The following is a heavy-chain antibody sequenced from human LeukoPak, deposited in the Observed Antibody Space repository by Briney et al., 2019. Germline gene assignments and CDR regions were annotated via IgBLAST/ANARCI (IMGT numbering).Heavy chain of an antibody. J-gene: IGHJ4*02. V-gene: IGHV4-39*01. D-gene: IGHD4-11*01. CDR3: ARPMTTDANFDY. CDR2: IYYSGST. CDR1: GGSISSSSYY. Sequence: SETLSLTCTVSGGSISSSSYYWGWIRQPPGKGLEWIGSIYYSGSTYYNPSLKSRVTISVDTSKNQFSLKLNSVTAADTAVYYCARPMTTDANFDYWGQGTLVTVSS.